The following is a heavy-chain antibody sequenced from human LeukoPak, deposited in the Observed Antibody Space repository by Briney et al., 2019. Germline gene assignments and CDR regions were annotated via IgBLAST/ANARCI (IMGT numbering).Heavy chain of an antibody. Sequence: PGGSLRLSCAASGFAFSNYAMSWVRQAPGKGLEWVSAISGTGGNTYYAGSVKGRFTISRDNSKNTLHLQMNSLRAEDTAVYYCAKDATIAPRLVDYWGQGTLVTVSS. CDR3: AKDATIAPRLVDY. J-gene: IGHJ4*02. CDR1: GFAFSNYA. D-gene: IGHD6-6*01. V-gene: IGHV3-23*01. CDR2: ISGTGGNT.